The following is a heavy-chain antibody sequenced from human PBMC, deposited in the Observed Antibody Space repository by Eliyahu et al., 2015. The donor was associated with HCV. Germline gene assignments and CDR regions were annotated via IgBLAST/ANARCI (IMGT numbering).Heavy chain of an antibody. V-gene: IGHV4-59*01. CDR1: GGSITTYY. D-gene: IGHD6-19*01. J-gene: IGHJ5*02. Sequence: QVQLQESGPGLVKPSETLSLTCTVXGGSITTYYWSWIRQPPGKGLEWIGYIHYSGSTNYNPSLKSRVTISLDTSKNQFSLNLTSVTAADTAIYYCASGGGGIAVTGTGGWFDPWGQGTLATVSS. CDR2: IHYSGST. CDR3: ASGGGGIAVTGTGGWFDP.